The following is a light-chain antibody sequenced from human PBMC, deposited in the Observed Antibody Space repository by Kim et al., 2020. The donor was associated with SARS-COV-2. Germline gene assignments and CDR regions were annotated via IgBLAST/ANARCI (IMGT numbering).Light chain of an antibody. V-gene: IGKV1-5*03. J-gene: IGKJ2*02. CDR3: QHYNKYSGT. Sequence: DIQMTQSPSTLSASVGDRVSITCRASQTISGRLAWYQQKPGKAPKLLIYKASTLQTGVPARFSGSGSETEFTLTISSLQPDDFATYYCQHYNKYSGTFGQGTKLEIK. CDR1: QTISGR. CDR2: KAS.